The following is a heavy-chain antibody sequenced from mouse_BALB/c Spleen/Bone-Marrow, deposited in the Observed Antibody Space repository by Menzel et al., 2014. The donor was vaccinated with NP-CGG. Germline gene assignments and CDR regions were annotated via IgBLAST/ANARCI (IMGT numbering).Heavy chain of an antibody. CDR2: IRNKANGYTT. CDR3: ARDKGRVFFDY. J-gene: IGHJ2*01. V-gene: IGHV7-3*02. Sequence: EVKLVESGGGLVQPGGSLRLSCATSGFTFTDYYMNWVRQPPGKALEWLGFIRNKANGYTTEYSASVKGRFTISRDNSQNILHLQMNTLRAEDSATYYCARDKGRVFFDYWGQGTTLTVSS. CDR1: GFTFTDYY.